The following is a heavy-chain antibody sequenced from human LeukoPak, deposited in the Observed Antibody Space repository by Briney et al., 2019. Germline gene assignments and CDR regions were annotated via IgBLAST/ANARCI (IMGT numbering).Heavy chain of an antibody. D-gene: IGHD4-17*01. Sequence: KTSETLSLTCTVSGGSISSGGYSWSWIRQPPGKGLEWIGYIYHSGSTYYNPSLKSRVTISVDTSKNQFSLKLSSVTAADTAVYYCAKANGDYADVDYWGQGTLVTVSS. CDR3: AKANGDYADVDY. V-gene: IGHV4-30-2*05. CDR1: GGSISSGGYS. J-gene: IGHJ4*02. CDR2: IYHSGST.